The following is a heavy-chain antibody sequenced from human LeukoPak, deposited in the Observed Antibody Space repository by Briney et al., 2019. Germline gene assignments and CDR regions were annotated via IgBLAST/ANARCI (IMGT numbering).Heavy chain of an antibody. CDR3: MRSVIPFGY. CDR2: INPNSGGT. CDR1: GYTFTGYY. V-gene: IGHV1-2*06. J-gene: IGHJ4*02. Sequence: GASVKVSCKASGYTFTGYYMHWVRQAPGQGLEWMGRINPNSGGTNYAQKFQGRVTMTTDTSTSTAYMELRSLRSGDTAVYYCMRSVIPFGYWGQGTLVTVSS. D-gene: IGHD3-16*02.